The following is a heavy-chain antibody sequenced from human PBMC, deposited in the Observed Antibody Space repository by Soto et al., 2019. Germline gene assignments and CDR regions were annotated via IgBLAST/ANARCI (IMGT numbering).Heavy chain of an antibody. Sequence: PSETLSLTCAVSGGSISSGGYSWSWIRQPPGKGLEYIGYIYHSVSTYYNPSLKSRVTISVDRSKNQFSLRLSSVTAADTAVYYCARVLDYWGQGTLVTVSS. CDR3: ARVLDY. J-gene: IGHJ4*02. V-gene: IGHV4-30-2*01. CDR1: GGSISSGGYS. CDR2: IYHSVST.